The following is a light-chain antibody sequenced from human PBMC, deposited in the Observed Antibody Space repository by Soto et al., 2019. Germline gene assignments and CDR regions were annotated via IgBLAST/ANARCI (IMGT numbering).Light chain of an antibody. V-gene: IGLV2-14*01. CDR2: AVT. CDR1: NSDIGAYDD. CDR3: GSYASATLI. Sequence: QAVLTQPASVSGSPGQSITISCTGSNSDIGAYDDVSWYQQHPGKHHTLLIYAVTFRPSGVPNRFSGSKSGNTATLNISGLLTEDEADYYCGSYASATLIFGGGTKLTVL. J-gene: IGLJ2*01.